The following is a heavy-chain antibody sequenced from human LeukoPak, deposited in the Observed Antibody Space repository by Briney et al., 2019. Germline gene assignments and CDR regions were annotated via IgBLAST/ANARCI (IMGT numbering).Heavy chain of an antibody. CDR3: ARGSHSSGYYYYYYMDV. CDR1: GDSVSSNSAA. D-gene: IGHD6-19*01. CDR2: TYYRSKWYN. J-gene: IGHJ6*03. Sequence: SQTLSLTCAISGDSVSSNSAAWNWIRQSPSRGLEWLGRTYYRSKWYNDYAVSVKSRITINPDTSKNQFSLQLNSVTPEDTAVYYCARGSHSSGYYYYYYMDVWGKGTTVTISS. V-gene: IGHV6-1*01.